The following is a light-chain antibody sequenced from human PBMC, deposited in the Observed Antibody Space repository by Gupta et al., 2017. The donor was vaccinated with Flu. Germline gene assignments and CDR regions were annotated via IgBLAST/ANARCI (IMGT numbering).Light chain of an antibody. CDR2: KSN. CDR3: APWDDSLNGVV. Sequence: SVLTPPPSPSGTPGQRVTISCSGSTSNIGSNTVNWYQQLPGTAPKFLMYKSNQRPSGVPDRFSASKYGTSASLAISGLQAEDEADYYCAPWDDSLNGVVFGGGTKLTVL. CDR1: TSNIGSNT. V-gene: IGLV1-44*01. J-gene: IGLJ2*01.